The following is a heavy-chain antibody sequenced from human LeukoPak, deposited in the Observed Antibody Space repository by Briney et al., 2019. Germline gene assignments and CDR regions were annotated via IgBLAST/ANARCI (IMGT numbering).Heavy chain of an antibody. CDR3: ARSIDNWFDP. D-gene: IGHD6-6*01. Sequence: KPSETLSLTCTVSGGSISSGDYYWRWLRQPPGKDLERIGYIYYSVSTYYNPSLKSRVTISVDTSKNQFSLKPSSVTAADTAVYYCARSIDNWFDPWGQGTLVTVSS. V-gene: IGHV4-30-4*01. CDR2: IYYSVST. CDR1: GGSISSGDYY. J-gene: IGHJ5*02.